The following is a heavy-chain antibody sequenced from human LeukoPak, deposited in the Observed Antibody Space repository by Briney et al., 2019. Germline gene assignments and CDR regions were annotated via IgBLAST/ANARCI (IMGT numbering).Heavy chain of an antibody. Sequence: SVKVSCKASGGTFISYAISWVRQAPGQGLEWMGGIIPIFGTANYAQKFQGRVTITADESTSTAYMVLSSLRSEDTAIYYCASDPPYTSSSAWWGQGTLVTLSS. CDR2: IIPIFGTA. CDR1: GGTFISYA. CDR3: ASDPPYTSSSAW. D-gene: IGHD2-2*01. V-gene: IGHV1-69*13. J-gene: IGHJ4*02.